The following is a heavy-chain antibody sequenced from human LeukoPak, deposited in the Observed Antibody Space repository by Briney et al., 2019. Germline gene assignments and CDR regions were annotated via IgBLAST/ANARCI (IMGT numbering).Heavy chain of an antibody. Sequence: GGSLRLSCVASGFTFSSHHMSWVRQTPGKGLESVATIKPGGSEKYYVDSVKGRFTISRDNAKSSLYLQMNSLRAEDTGAYFCARMSSYCDYWGQGTLVTVSS. CDR2: IKPGGSEK. CDR1: GFTFSSHH. J-gene: IGHJ4*02. V-gene: IGHV3-7*01. CDR3: ARMSSYCDY. D-gene: IGHD2-2*01.